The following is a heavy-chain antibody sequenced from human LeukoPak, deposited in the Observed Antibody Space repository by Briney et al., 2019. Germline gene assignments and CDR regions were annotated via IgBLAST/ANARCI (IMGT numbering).Heavy chain of an antibody. D-gene: IGHD3-10*01. J-gene: IGHJ4*02. Sequence: SETLSLTCTVSGGSIDIYYWSWIRQSAGKGLEWIGRIYTSGSTNYNPSLKSRVAMSVDTSKKQFSLKLSSVTAADTAVYYCAREAYFASGRPFYWGQGTLVTVS. CDR2: IYTSGST. CDR3: AREAYFASGRPFY. V-gene: IGHV4-4*07. CDR1: GGSIDIYY.